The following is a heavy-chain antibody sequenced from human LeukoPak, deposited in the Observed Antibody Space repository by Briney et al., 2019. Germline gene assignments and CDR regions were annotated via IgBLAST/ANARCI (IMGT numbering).Heavy chain of an antibody. CDR3: AREGPPRTYDY. CDR1: GFTVSSNY. Sequence: PGGSLRLSCAASGFTVSSNYMNWVRQAPGKGLEWVSSISSSSSYIYYADSVKGRFTISRDNAKNSLYLQMNSLRAEDTAVYYCAREGPPRTYDYWGQGTLVTVSS. D-gene: IGHD3-16*01. J-gene: IGHJ4*02. CDR2: ISSSSSYI. V-gene: IGHV3-21*01.